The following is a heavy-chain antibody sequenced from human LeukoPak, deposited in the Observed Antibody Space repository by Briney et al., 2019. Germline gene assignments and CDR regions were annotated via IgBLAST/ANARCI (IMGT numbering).Heavy chain of an antibody. CDR1: GGSISSYY. V-gene: IGHV4-59*12. J-gene: IGHJ4*02. CDR2: IYYSGST. Sequence: SETLSLTCTVSGGSISSYYWSWIRQPPGKGLEWIGYIYYSGSTYYNPSLKSRVTISVDTSKNQFSLKLSSVTAADTAVYYCARGRDGYEYYFDYWGQGTLVTVSS. D-gene: IGHD5-12*01. CDR3: ARGRDGYEYYFDY.